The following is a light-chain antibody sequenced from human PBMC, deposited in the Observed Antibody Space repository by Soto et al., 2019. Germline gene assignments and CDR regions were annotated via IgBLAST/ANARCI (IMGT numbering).Light chain of an antibody. V-gene: IGKV3D-11*01. CDR1: QYINTR. J-gene: IGKJ5*01. CDR3: QQYGSSPIT. CDR2: QTS. Sequence: EIVLTQSPATLSSSPGDRVTPSCRASQYINTRLAWYQHRPGQAPRLLIYQTSIRAAGIPARFSASGTGTDFTLTISDVQPEDFAVYYCQQYGSSPITFGQGTRLEIK.